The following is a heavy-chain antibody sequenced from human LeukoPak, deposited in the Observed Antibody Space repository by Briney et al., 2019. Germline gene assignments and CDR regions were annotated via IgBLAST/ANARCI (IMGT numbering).Heavy chain of an antibody. CDR2: INHSGST. CDR3: ARGRFTYYYGSGVPTIYYYGMDV. D-gene: IGHD3-10*01. J-gene: IGHJ6*02. V-gene: IGHV4-34*01. CDR1: GGSFSGYY. Sequence: SETLSLTCAVYGGSFSGYYWSWIRQPPGKGLEWIGEINHSGSTNYNPSLKSRVTISVDTSKNQFSLKLSSVTAADTAVYYCARGRFTYYYGSGVPTIYYYGMDVWGQGTTVTVSS.